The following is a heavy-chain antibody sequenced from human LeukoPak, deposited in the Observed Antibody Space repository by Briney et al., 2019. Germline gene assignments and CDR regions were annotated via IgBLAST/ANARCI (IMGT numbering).Heavy chain of an antibody. CDR3: ARGAGPYGDYRDY. CDR1: GFTFSSYS. V-gene: IGHV3-21*01. J-gene: IGHJ4*02. CDR2: ISSSSSYI. D-gene: IGHD4-17*01. Sequence: GGSLRLSCAASGFTFSSYSMNWVRQAPGKGLEWVSSISSSSSYIYYADSVKGRFTISRDNAENSLYLQMNSLRDEDTAVYYCARGAGPYGDYRDYWGQGTLVTVSS.